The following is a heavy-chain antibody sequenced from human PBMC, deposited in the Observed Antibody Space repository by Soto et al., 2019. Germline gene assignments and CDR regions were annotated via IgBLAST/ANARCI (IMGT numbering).Heavy chain of an antibody. CDR2: IRGSGGST. D-gene: IGHD3-22*01. CDR3: AKDDSWGYDAFDI. CDR1: GFTFSSYA. V-gene: IGHV3-23*01. J-gene: IGHJ3*02. Sequence: PGGSLRLSCAASGFTFSSYAMGWVRQAPGKGLEWVSAIRGSGGSTYYADSVKGRFTISRDNSKNTLYLQMNSLRAQDTAVYFCAKDDSWGYDAFDIWGQGTMVTVSS.